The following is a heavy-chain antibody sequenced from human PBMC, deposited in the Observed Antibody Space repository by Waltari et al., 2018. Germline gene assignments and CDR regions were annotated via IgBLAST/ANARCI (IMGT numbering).Heavy chain of an antibody. J-gene: IGHJ3*02. CDR2: IVVGSGNT. D-gene: IGHD3-22*01. V-gene: IGHV1-58*02. Sequence: QMQLVQSGPEVKKPGTSVKVSCKASGFTFTSSAMQWVRKARGQRLEWIGWIVVGSGNTNYAQKFQERVTITRDMSTSTAYMELSSLRSEDTAVYYCAARYYYDSSGYYAFDIWGQGTMVTVSS. CDR1: GFTFTSSA. CDR3: AARYYYDSSGYYAFDI.